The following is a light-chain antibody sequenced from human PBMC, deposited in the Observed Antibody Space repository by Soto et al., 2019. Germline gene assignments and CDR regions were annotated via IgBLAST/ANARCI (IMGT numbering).Light chain of an antibody. CDR2: GTS. Sequence: SILTQSPGTVSLSPGERATLSCRASQTGSSNYLAWYQQKPGQAPRLLIYGTSTRGTGVPDRFSGSGSGTDFTLTINSLEPEDSAIYLCQHYTSPQWTFGPWTFGQGTKVEIK. CDR1: QTGSSNY. CDR3: QHYTSPQWTFGPWT. J-gene: IGKJ1*01. V-gene: IGKV3-20*01.